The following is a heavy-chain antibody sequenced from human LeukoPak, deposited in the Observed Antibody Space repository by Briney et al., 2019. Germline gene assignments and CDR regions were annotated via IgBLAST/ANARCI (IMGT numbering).Heavy chain of an antibody. Sequence: ASVKVSCKASGYTFTSYGISWVRQAPGQGLEWMGWISAYNGNTNYAQKLQGRVTMTTDTSTSTAYMELRSLRSDDTAVYYCARDRLGCSSTSCYYMHVWGKGTTVTISS. J-gene: IGHJ6*03. CDR1: GYTFTSYG. CDR3: ARDRLGCSSTSCYYMHV. D-gene: IGHD2-2*01. CDR2: ISAYNGNT. V-gene: IGHV1-18*01.